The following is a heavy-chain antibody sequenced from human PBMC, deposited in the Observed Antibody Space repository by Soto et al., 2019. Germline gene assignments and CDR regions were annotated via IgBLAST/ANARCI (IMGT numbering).Heavy chain of an antibody. V-gene: IGHV3-53*01. D-gene: IGHD2-2*01. CDR1: WFTHSDS. CDR3: ASYACGPFDY. J-gene: IGHJ4*02. CDR2: NHSDGSK. Sequence: WRSLRRPCSVGWFTHSDSFSWGRQAPSKGLECDSFNHSDGSKHYIDSVWGGFTMSRDNSKNTLYLQMDRLTVDDTPVYVCASYACGPFDYCGQGTLVTVSS.